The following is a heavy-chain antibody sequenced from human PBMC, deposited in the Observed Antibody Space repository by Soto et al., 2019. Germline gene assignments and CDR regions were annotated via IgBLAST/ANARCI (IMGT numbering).Heavy chain of an antibody. CDR1: GGTFSSYA. Sequence: ASVKVSCKASGGTFSSYAISWVRQAPGQGLEWMGWISAYNGNTNYAQKLQGRVTMTTDTSTSTAYMELRSLRSDDTAVYYCARDLQYQLLKNYYYYYMDVWGKGTTVTVSS. J-gene: IGHJ6*03. V-gene: IGHV1-18*01. CDR2: ISAYNGNT. D-gene: IGHD2-2*01. CDR3: ARDLQYQLLKNYYYYYMDV.